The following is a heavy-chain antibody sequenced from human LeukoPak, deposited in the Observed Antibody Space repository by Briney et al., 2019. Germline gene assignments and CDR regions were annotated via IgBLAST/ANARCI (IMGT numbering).Heavy chain of an antibody. Sequence: GGSLRLSCAASGFTFSSYAMSWVRQAPGKGLEWVSDINGSSGSTYYADSVKGRFTISRDNSKNTLYLQMNSLRAEDTAVYYCANGYCTNGVCYPYYYYYMDVWGKGTTVTVSS. CDR3: ANGYCTNGVCYPYYYYYMDV. CDR2: INGSSGST. D-gene: IGHD2-8*01. J-gene: IGHJ6*03. CDR1: GFTFSSYA. V-gene: IGHV3-23*01.